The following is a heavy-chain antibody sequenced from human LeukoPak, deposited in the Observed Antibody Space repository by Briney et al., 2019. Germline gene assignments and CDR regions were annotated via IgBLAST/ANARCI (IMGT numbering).Heavy chain of an antibody. CDR3: ATYSRGMTTVPPYYFDY. J-gene: IGHJ4*02. CDR1: GYTLTELS. Sequence: ASVKVSCKVSGYTLTELSMHWVRQAPGKGLEWMGGFDPEDGETIYAQKFQGRVTMAEDTSTDTAYMELSSLRSEDTAVYYCATYSRGMTTVPPYYFDYWGQGTLVTVSS. CDR2: FDPEDGET. D-gene: IGHD4-17*01. V-gene: IGHV1-24*01.